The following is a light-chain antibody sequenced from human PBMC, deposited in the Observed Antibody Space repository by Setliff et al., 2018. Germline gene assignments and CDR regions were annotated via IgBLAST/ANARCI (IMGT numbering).Light chain of an antibody. CDR2: EVS. CDR1: SSDVGGYNY. Sequence: SVLTQPASVSGSPGQSITISCTGTSSDVGGYNYVSWYQQHPGKAPKLMIYEVSNRPSGVSNRFSGSKSDNTASLTISGPQAEDEADYYCTSYTSSSTLYVFGTGTKVTVL. J-gene: IGLJ1*01. V-gene: IGLV2-14*01. CDR3: TSYTSSSTLYV.